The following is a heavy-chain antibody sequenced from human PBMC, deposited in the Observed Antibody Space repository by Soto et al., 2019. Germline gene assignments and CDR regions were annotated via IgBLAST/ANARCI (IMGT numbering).Heavy chain of an antibody. D-gene: IGHD3-10*01. CDR2: ISGSGGST. J-gene: IGHJ4*02. CDR3: ASSFQRGDYFDY. V-gene: IGHV3-23*01. CDR1: GFTFSSYA. Sequence: GGSLRLSCAASGFTFSSYAMSWVRQAPGKGLEWVSAISGSGGSTYYADSVKGRFTISRDNSKNTLYLQMNSLRAEDTAVYYCASSFQRGDYFDYWGQGTLVNVSS.